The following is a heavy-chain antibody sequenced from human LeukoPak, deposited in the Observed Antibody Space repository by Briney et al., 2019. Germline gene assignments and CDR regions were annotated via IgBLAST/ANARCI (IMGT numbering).Heavy chain of an antibody. CDR2: IYSDDST. D-gene: IGHD5-18*01. CDR1: GFTVSSNY. Sequence: QTGGSLRLSCAASGFTVSSNYMSWVRQAPGKGLEWVSVIYSDDSTSYADSVKGRFTIPRDNSKNTLYLQMNSLRAEDTAVYYCARLNHGNSYASYWGQGTLVTVSS. J-gene: IGHJ4*02. CDR3: ARLNHGNSYASY. V-gene: IGHV3-53*01.